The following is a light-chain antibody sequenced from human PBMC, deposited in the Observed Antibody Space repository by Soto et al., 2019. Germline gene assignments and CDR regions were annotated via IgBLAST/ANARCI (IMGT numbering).Light chain of an antibody. J-gene: IGKJ1*01. V-gene: IGKV1-5*01. CDR3: PQYNSFWT. CDR2: DAF. Sequence: DIQMTQSPSTLSASVGDRVTITCRASQCISTWLAWYQQKPGKAPKLLIYDAFYLERGVPSRFSGSGSGTEFTLTISSLQPDDLATYYCPQYNSFWTFGQGTKVEI. CDR1: QCISTW.